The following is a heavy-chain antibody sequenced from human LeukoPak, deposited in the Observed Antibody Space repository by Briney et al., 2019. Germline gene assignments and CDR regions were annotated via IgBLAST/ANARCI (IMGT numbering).Heavy chain of an antibody. J-gene: IGHJ4*02. Sequence: ATVKVSCKASGYTFTGYYMHGVRQAPGQGGEGRGGINPNSVDKNYAPKFQGRVTMTRDTSICTAYMELSRLRSDDTAVYYCARDGEYGSGSYSTDYFDYWGQGTLVTVSS. CDR2: INPNSVDK. D-gene: IGHD3-10*01. V-gene: IGHV1-2*02. CDR3: ARDGEYGSGSYSTDYFDY. CDR1: GYTFTGYY.